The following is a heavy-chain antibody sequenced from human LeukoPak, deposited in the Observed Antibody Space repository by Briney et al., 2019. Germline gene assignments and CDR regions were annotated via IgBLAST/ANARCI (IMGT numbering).Heavy chain of an antibody. Sequence: GGSLRLSCAASGFTFSNYWMSWVRQAPGKGLEWVANIKQDGSEKYYVDSVKGRFTISRDNDKNSQYLQINSMRAEDTAIYYCAREYCSGGTCYLPGYWGQGTLVTVSS. J-gene: IGHJ4*02. V-gene: IGHV3-7*01. CDR2: IKQDGSEK. CDR1: GFTFSNYW. D-gene: IGHD2-15*01. CDR3: AREYCSGGTCYLPGY.